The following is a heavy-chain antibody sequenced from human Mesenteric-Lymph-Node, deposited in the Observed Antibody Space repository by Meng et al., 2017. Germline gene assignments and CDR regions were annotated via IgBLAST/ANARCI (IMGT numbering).Heavy chain of an antibody. D-gene: IGHD4-11*01. Sequence: GESLKISCVASGFTFSDFYMTWVRQAPGKGLEWVAIINQDGSEKYYVDSVKGRFTISRDNAKNSLYLQMNSLRVEDTAVYYCTRESATTPPLYWGQGTLVTVSS. CDR3: TRESATTPPLY. CDR2: INQDGSEK. CDR1: GFTFSDFY. J-gene: IGHJ4*02. V-gene: IGHV3-7*01.